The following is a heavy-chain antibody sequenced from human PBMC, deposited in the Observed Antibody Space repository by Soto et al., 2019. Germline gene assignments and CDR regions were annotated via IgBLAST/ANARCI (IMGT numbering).Heavy chain of an antibody. CDR2: INLQTGGT. D-gene: IGHD2-2*01. CDR3: ARERYQVISDGMDV. V-gene: IGHV1-2*02. J-gene: IGHJ6*02. Sequence: ASVKVSCKASGHTFTGYYIHWVREAPGQGLEWMGWINLQTGGTSYAQKFQGRVTLSRDTSINTAYLELSRLTFDDAAVYFCARERYQVISDGMDVWGQGTTVTVSS. CDR1: GHTFTGYY.